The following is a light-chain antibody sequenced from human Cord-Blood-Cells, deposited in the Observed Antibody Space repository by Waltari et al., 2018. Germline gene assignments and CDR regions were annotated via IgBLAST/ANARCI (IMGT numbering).Light chain of an antibody. Sequence: QSALTQPASVFGSPGQSITISCTGTSSDVGGYNYVSWYQQHPGKAPKLMIYDVSKWPSGVSNRFSGSKSGNTASLTISGLQAEDEADYYCSSYTSSSTLVVFGGGTKLTVL. CDR2: DVS. CDR1: SSDVGGYNY. J-gene: IGLJ2*01. V-gene: IGLV2-14*01. CDR3: SSYTSSSTLVV.